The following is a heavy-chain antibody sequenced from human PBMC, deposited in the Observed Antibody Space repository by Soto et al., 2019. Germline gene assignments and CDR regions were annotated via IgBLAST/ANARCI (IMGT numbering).Heavy chain of an antibody. CDR1: GYTFTSYY. CDR3: AAQFKGLYGYIWGSYRPGTLDY. V-gene: IGHV1-46*01. Sequence: ASVKVSCKASGYTFTSYYMHWVRQAPGQGLEWMGIINPSGGSTSYAQKFQGRVTMTRDMSTSTAYMELSSLRSEDTAVYYCAAQFKGLYGYIWGSYRPGTLDYWGQGTLVTVSS. J-gene: IGHJ4*02. D-gene: IGHD3-16*02. CDR2: INPSGGST.